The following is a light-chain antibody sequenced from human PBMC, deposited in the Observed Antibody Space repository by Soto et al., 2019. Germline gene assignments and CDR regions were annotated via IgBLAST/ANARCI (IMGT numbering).Light chain of an antibody. Sequence: DIQMPHAPSSLSASVRDRFTITCRASQSISSYLNWYQQKPGKAPKXLIYDASSLQSGVQSRFSGSGSGTDLTLTIRSLQPEDFATYYCKQSYSTITCGQGTRLEIK. CDR1: QSISSY. CDR2: DAS. J-gene: IGKJ5*01. CDR3: KQSYSTIT. V-gene: IGKV1-39*01.